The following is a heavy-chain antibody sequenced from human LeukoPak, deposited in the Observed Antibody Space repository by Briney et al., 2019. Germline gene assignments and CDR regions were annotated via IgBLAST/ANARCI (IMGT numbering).Heavy chain of an antibody. D-gene: IGHD1-26*01. Sequence: GASVKVSCKASGYTFTGYYMHWVRQATGQGLEWMGWINPNSGGTNSAQKFQGRVTMTRDTSISTAYMELSRLRSDDTAVYYCARGGSYFLGDYWGQGTLVTVSS. CDR2: INPNSGGT. V-gene: IGHV1-2*02. J-gene: IGHJ4*02. CDR3: ARGGSYFLGDY. CDR1: GYTFTGYY.